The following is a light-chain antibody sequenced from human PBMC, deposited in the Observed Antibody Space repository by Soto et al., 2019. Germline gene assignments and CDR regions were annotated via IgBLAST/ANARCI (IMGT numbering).Light chain of an antibody. J-gene: IGKJ1*01. Sequence: EIALTQSPGTLSLSPGERATLSCRASQSVTANYLAWYQQKPGQAPRLLIYAASIGATGIPDRFSGSGSGTVFTLTISRMEPEDFAVYYCLQSCIPLWTFGQGTKVEIK. CDR3: LQSCIPLWT. V-gene: IGKV3-20*01. CDR1: QSVTANY. CDR2: AAS.